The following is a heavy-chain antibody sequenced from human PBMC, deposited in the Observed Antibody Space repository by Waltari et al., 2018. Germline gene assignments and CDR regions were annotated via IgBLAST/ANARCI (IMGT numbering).Heavy chain of an antibody. V-gene: IGHV4-4*07. D-gene: IGHD1-1*01. CDR1: GGPISSYH. CDR2: IYTSGST. Sequence: QVQLQEPGPGLVTPSETLSLTCPVSGGPISSYHWSWLRQPAGKGLEWIGRIYTSGSTNYNPSLKSRVTMSVDTSKNQFSLKLSSVTAADTAVYYCARCNWNDNYYYYMDVWGKGTTVTISS. J-gene: IGHJ6*03. CDR3: ARCNWNDNYYYYMDV.